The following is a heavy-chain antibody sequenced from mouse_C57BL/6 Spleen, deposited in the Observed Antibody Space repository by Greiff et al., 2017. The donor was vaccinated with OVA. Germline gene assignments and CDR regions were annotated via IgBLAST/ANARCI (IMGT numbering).Heavy chain of an antibody. V-gene: IGHV1-80*01. Sequence: LMESGASVKISCKASGYAFSSYWMNWVKQRPGKGLEWIGQIYPGDGDTNYNGKFKGKATLTADKSSSTAYMQLSSLTSEDSAVYFCARRYGSSYPWYFDVWGTGTTVTVSS. J-gene: IGHJ1*03. CDR3: ARRYGSSYPWYFDV. CDR2: IYPGDGDT. D-gene: IGHD1-1*01. CDR1: GYAFSSYW.